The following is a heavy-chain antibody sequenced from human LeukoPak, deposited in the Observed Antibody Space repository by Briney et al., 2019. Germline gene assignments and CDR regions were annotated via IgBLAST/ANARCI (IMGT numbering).Heavy chain of an antibody. CDR1: GFTFSTFA. Sequence: GGSLRLSCAASGFTFSTFAMNWVRQAPGKGLEWVSGISWNSGSIGYADSVKGRFTISRDNAKNSLYLQMNSLRAEDTALYYCAKGLEQWELLRIFGYYYGMDVWGQGTTVTVSS. CDR2: ISWNSGSI. J-gene: IGHJ6*02. V-gene: IGHV3-9*01. CDR3: AKGLEQWELLRIFGYYYGMDV. D-gene: IGHD1-26*01.